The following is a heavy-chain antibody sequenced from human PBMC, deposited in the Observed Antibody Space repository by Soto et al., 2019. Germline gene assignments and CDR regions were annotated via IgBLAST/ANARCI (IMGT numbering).Heavy chain of an antibody. D-gene: IGHD2-15*01. J-gene: IGHJ6*02. CDR2: IYSNGFT. V-gene: IGHV4-31*03. CDR1: GDSVSSGGYY. CDR3: ARDRVLGVVVGYYGMDV. Sequence: SETLSLTCIVSGDSVSSGGYYWSWIRQHPGKGLEWIGYIYSNGFTYYNPSLESRVTISLDTSKNQFSLKLTSVTAADTAVYYCARDRVLGVVVGYYGMDVWGQGTTVTVSS.